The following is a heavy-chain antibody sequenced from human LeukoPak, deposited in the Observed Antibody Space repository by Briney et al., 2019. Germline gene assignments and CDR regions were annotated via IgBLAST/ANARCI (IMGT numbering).Heavy chain of an antibody. CDR1: GFTFSNYA. V-gene: IGHV3-23*01. D-gene: IGHD1-26*01. Sequence: PGGSLRLSCAASGFTFSNYAITWVRQAPGKGLEWVSAISGSGGSTNYADSVKGRFTVSRENSRNTLYLQMNSLRVEDTAVYYCAKGRRSGSYTAFDYWGQGTLVTVSS. J-gene: IGHJ4*02. CDR3: AKGRRSGSYTAFDY. CDR2: ISGSGGST.